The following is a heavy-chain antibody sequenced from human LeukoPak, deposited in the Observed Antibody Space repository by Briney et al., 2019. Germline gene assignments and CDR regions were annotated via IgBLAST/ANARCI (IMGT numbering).Heavy chain of an antibody. V-gene: IGHV3-23*01. CDR1: GFIFTDYA. CDR2: ISGSGDKT. Sequence: GGSLRLSCVASGFIFTDYAMNWVRQAPGKGLEWVSVISGSGDKTNYADSVKGRFTISRDNSKSTLYLQMNSLRAEDTAVYYCAKARAGDITAAFNYWGQGTLVTVSS. J-gene: IGHJ4*02. D-gene: IGHD6-13*01. CDR3: AKARAGDITAAFNY.